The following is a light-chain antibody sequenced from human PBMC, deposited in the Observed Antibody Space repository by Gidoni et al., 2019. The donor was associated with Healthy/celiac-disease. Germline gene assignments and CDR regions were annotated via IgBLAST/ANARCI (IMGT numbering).Light chain of an antibody. CDR3: QSADSSAFWV. V-gene: IGLV3-25*03. CDR1: ALPKQY. CDR2: KDS. Sequence: SYELTQPPSVSVSPGQTARSTCSGDALPKQYAYWYQQKPGQAPVLVIYKDSERPSGIPERFSGSSSGTTVTLTISGVQAEDESDYYCQSADSSAFWVFGGGTKLTVL. J-gene: IGLJ3*02.